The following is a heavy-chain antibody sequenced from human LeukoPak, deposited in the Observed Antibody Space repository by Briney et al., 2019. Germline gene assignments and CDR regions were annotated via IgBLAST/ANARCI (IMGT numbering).Heavy chain of an antibody. D-gene: IGHD3-16*01. CDR3: AKDQYDYVRGEFDY. Sequence: GGSLRLSCAASGFTFSSYAMSWVRQAPGKGLEWVSTISGSGGSTYYADSVKGRFTISRDNSKNTLYLQMNSLRVEDTAVYYCAKDQYDYVRGEFDYWGQGTLVTVSS. CDR2: ISGSGGST. V-gene: IGHV3-23*01. CDR1: GFTFSSYA. J-gene: IGHJ4*02.